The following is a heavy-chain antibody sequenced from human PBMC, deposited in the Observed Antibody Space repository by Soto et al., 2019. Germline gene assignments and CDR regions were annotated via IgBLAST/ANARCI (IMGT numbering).Heavy chain of an antibody. J-gene: IGHJ6*02. CDR1: GGSISSYY. Sequence: QVQLQESGPGLVKPSETLSLTCTVSGGSISSYYWSWIRQPAGKGLEWIGRISTTETTNYTPSLKSRVSMSLDTSKSQVSLKLSSVTAADAAVYYCAGNIAAAGRRYYGMDVWGQGTTVTVSS. CDR3: AGNIAAAGRRYYGMDV. D-gene: IGHD6-13*01. CDR2: ISTTETT. V-gene: IGHV4-4*07.